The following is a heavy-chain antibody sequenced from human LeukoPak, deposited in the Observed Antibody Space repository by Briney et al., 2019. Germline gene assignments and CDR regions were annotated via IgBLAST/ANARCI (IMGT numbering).Heavy chain of an antibody. D-gene: IGHD3-3*01. CDR1: GGSFSGYY. J-gene: IGHJ3*02. CDR3: ASDGVAFDI. CDR2: INHSGST. Sequence: SETLSLTCAVYGGSFSGYYWSWIRQPPGKGLEWIGEINHSGSTNYNPSLKSRVPISVDTSKNQFSLKLSSVTAADTAVYYCASDGVAFDIWGQGTVVTVSS. V-gene: IGHV4-34*01.